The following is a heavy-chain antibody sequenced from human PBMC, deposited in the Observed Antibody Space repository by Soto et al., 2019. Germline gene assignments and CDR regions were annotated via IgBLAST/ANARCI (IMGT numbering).Heavy chain of an antibody. CDR3: VRDYLLTGFDP. Sequence: SETLSLTCTVSGGSISDYYWTLVRQPPGKGLEWIGYVYYSGSTNYNPSLESRVTISIDASKNQFSLKMKSVTAADTAVYYCVRDYLLTGFDPWGQGALVTVSS. CDR2: VYYSGST. J-gene: IGHJ5*02. CDR1: GGSISDYY. V-gene: IGHV4-59*01. D-gene: IGHD3-9*01.